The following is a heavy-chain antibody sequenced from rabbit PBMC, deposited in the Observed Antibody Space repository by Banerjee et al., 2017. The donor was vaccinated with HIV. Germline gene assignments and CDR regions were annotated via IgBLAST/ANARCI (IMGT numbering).Heavy chain of an antibody. CDR1: GFSFSSSYD. CDR2: ISTGSSGST. J-gene: IGHJ4*01. V-gene: IGHV1S40*01. CDR3: ARAPGRGNYGDTLFNL. Sequence: QSLEESGGDLVKPGASLTLTCTASGFSFSSSYDMCWVRQAPGKGLEWIACISTGSSGSTWYASWAKGRFTISKTSSTTVTLQMTSLTAADTATYFCARAPGRGNYGDTLFNLWGPGTLVTVS. D-gene: IGHD2-1*01.